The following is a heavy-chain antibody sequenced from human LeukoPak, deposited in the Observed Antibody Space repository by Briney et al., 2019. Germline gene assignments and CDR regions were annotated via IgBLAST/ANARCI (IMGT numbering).Heavy chain of an antibody. D-gene: IGHD1-26*01. CDR1: GFTFSSYG. V-gene: IGHV3-30*03. J-gene: IGHJ4*02. CDR2: ISYDGSNK. CDR3: ARDGIDY. Sequence: PGRSLRLSCAASGFTFSSYGMHWVRQAPGKGLEWVAVISYDGSNKYYADSVKGRFTISRDNSKNTLYLQMNSLRAEDTAVYYCARDGIDYWGQGTLVTVSS.